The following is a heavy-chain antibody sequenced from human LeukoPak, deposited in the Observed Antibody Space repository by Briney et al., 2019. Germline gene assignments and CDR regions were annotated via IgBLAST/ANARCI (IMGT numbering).Heavy chain of an antibody. J-gene: IGHJ4*02. V-gene: IGHV3-48*01. D-gene: IGHD6-19*01. CDR3: AREHTPYGSGCTAAY. Sequence: GGSLRLSCAASGFTFSNYGLNWVRQAPGEWLEWVSYVSPSSTTIYYADSVKGRFTISRDNAKNSLYLQMNSLRAEDTAVYYCAREHTPYGSGCTAAYWGQGTLVTVSS. CDR1: GFTFSNYG. CDR2: VSPSSTTI.